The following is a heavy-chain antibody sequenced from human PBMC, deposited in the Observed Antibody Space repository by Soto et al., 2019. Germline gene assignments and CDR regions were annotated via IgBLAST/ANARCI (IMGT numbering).Heavy chain of an antibody. CDR3: ARPYNYHRVLEA. CDR1: GYVFTSYS. CDR2: INGYNGDT. Sequence: QVQLVQSGAEVKNPGASVKISCKASGYVFTSYSMHWVRQAPGQRLEWMGWINGYNGDTRYSQKLQGRVTITRDTSASTGYMELSSLKSEDTAVYYCARPYNYHRVLEAWGQGTLVTVSS. J-gene: IGHJ5*02. D-gene: IGHD1-20*01. V-gene: IGHV1-3*01.